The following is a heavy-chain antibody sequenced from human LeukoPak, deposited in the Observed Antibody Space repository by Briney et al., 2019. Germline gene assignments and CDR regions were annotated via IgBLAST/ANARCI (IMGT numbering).Heavy chain of an antibody. Sequence: GGSLRLSCAASGFTFSSYSMNWVRQAPGKGLEWVSYISSSSSTIYYADSVKGRFTISRDNAKNSLYLQMNSLRDEDTAVYYCARRRGFESLRYFDYWGQGTLVTVSS. CDR1: GFTFSSYS. J-gene: IGHJ4*02. V-gene: IGHV3-48*02. D-gene: IGHD3-9*01. CDR2: ISSSSSTI. CDR3: ARRRGFESLRYFDY.